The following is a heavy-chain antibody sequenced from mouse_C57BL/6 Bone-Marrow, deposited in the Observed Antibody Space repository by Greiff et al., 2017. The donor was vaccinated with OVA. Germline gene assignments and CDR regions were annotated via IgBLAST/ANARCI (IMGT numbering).Heavy chain of an antibody. V-gene: IGHV2-2*01. CDR2: IWSGGST. CDR3: AIYDYDRAY. J-gene: IGHJ3*01. D-gene: IGHD2-4*01. CDR1: GFSLTSYG. Sequence: VQLVESGPGLVQPSQSLSITCTVSGFSLTSYGVHWVRQSPGKGLEWLGVIWSGGSTDYNAAFISRLSISKDNSKSQVFFKMNSLQADDTAIYYCAIYDYDRAYWGQGTLVTVSA.